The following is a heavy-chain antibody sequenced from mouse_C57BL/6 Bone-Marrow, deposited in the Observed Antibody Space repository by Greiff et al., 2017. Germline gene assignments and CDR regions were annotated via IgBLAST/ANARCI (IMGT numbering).Heavy chain of an antibody. Sequence: QVQLQQPGAELVKPGASVKMSCKASGYTFTSYWITWVKQRPGQGLEWIGDIYPGSGSTNYNEKFKSKATLTVDTSSITAYMQLSSLTSEDSAVYYCARMDYGYDYAEGYWGKGTTLTVSS. CDR2: IYPGSGST. CDR1: GYTFTSYW. D-gene: IGHD2-4*01. CDR3: ARMDYGYDYAEGY. J-gene: IGHJ2*01. V-gene: IGHV1-55*01.